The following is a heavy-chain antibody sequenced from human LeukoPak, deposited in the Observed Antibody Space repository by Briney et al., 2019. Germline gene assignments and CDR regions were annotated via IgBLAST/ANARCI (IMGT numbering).Heavy chain of an antibody. Sequence: SETLSLTCAVSGGSLSSTNSWSWVRQSPGKGLEWIGEIYHSGSANYNPSLRSRVTMSLDKSKNQFSLKLSSVTAADTAVYYYARGSASPAAIPFDIWGQGTMVTVSS. D-gene: IGHD2-2*02. CDR2: IYHSGSA. CDR3: ARGSASPAAIPFDI. J-gene: IGHJ3*02. V-gene: IGHV4-4*02. CDR1: GGSLSSTNS.